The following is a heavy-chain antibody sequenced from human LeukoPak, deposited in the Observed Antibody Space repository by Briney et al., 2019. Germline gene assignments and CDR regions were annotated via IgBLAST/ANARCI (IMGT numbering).Heavy chain of an antibody. CDR1: GFTLSRFA. CDR3: VRDLGYNYGFFDY. V-gene: IGHV3-30*04. J-gene: IGHJ4*02. D-gene: IGHD5-18*01. Sequence: PGGSLRLSCAASGFTLSRFALNWVRQAPGKGLEWVAAMSSDGKNKYYADSVKGRFTISSDNPKNTLYLVMNSLRPDDTAVYYCVRDLGYNYGFFDYWGQGTLVTVSS. CDR2: MSSDGKNK.